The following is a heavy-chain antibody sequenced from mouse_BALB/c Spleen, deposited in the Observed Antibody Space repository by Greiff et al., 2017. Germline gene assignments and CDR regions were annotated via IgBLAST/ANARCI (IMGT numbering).Heavy chain of an antibody. J-gene: IGHJ4*01. CDR2: ISSGSSTI. CDR3: ASDGYYGGDYAMDY. CDR1: GFTFSSFG. Sequence: EVMLVESGGGLVQPGGSRKLSCAASGFTFSSFGMHWVRQAPEKGLEWVAYISSGSSTIYYADTVKGRFTISRDNPKNTLFLQMTSLRSEDTAMYYCASDGYYGGDYAMDYWGQGTSVTVSS. D-gene: IGHD2-3*01. V-gene: IGHV5-17*02.